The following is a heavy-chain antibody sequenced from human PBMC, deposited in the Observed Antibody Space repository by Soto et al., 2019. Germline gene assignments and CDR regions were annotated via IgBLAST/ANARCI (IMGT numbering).Heavy chain of an antibody. D-gene: IGHD3-10*01. J-gene: IGHJ5*02. CDR1: GFTFTGYG. V-gene: IGHV3-33*06. Sequence: GRSLRFSFAASGFTFTGYGMHWVRQAPGKGLEWLAVIWYDGSNENYADSVKGRFTISRDNSKNILYLEMNSLRAEDTAVYYCAKNPFGSGGHYFDPWGQGTLVTVSS. CDR3: AKNPFGSGGHYFDP. CDR2: IWYDGSNE.